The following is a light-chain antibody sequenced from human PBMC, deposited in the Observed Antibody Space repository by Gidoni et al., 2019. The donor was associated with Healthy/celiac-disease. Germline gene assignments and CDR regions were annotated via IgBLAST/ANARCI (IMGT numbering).Light chain of an antibody. CDR1: QSLLHSNGYNY. V-gene: IGKV2-28*01. J-gene: IGKJ2*01. Sequence: DIVMTQSPLSLPVTPGEPSSISCRSSQSLLHSNGYNYLDWYLQKPGQSPQLLIYLGSNRASGGPDRFSGSGSGTEFKLKISRVEAEDVGVYYCMKALQTPRTFGLGTKLEIK. CDR2: LGS. CDR3: MKALQTPRT.